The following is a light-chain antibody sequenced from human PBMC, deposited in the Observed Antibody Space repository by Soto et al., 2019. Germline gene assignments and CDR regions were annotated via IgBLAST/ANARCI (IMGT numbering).Light chain of an antibody. CDR2: TGS. CDR1: QGISNW. CDR3: QQANSFPLT. V-gene: IGKV1-12*01. J-gene: IGKJ4*01. Sequence: DIQMTQSPSSVSASVGDRVSITCRASQGISNWLAWYQQKPGRAPKLLIYTGSTLQSGVPSRFSGTGSGTDFTLTISSLQPEDVATYYCQQANSFPLTFGGGTKVEIK.